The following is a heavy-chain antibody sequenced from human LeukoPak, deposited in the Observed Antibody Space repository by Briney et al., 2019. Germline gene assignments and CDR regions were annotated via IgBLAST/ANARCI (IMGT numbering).Heavy chain of an antibody. CDR2: ISSGSRSI. V-gene: IGHV3-48*02. Sequence: PGGSLRLSCAASGXNFSSHSMNWVRQAPGKGLEWVSYISSGSRSIYYADSVKGRFTISRDNAKNSLYLQMNSLRDEDTAVYYCARDHRWSSDYWGQGTLVTVSS. D-gene: IGHD4-23*01. CDR3: ARDHRWSSDY. J-gene: IGHJ4*02. CDR1: GXNFSSHS.